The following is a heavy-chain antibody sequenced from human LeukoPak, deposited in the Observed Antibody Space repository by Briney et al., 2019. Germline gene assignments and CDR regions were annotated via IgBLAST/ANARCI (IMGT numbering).Heavy chain of an antibody. J-gene: IGHJ4*02. CDR2: IYPSGAS. Sequence: PSQTLSLTCAVSGGSISSGGFSWSWIRQPPGKGLEWIGYIYPSGASNYSPSLKRRVAILLNSSKNQFPLNLSSVTAADTAVYYCARARESMATSGSYFDYWGQGTLVTVSS. V-gene: IGHV4-30-2*01. D-gene: IGHD6-13*01. CDR3: ARARESMATSGSYFDY. CDR1: GGSISSGGFS.